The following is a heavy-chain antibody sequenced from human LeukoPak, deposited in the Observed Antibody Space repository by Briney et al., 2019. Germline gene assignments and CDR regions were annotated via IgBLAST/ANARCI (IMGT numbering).Heavy chain of an antibody. J-gene: IGHJ4*01. CDR1: GFTFSSYA. D-gene: IGHD4-17*01. Sequence: SGGSLRLSCTDSGFTFSSYALAWVRQAPGKGLEWVAAVTSRGVGTHYADSVKGRFTISRDNSKNTIYLQMNSLRAADTAIYYWGSAPNGAYGGALGYWGRGPLVPVS. V-gene: IGHV3-23*01. CDR3: GSAPNGAYGGALGY. CDR2: VTSRGVGT.